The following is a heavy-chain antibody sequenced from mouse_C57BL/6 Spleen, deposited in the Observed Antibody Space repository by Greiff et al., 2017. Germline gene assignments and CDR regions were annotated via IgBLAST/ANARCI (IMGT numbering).Heavy chain of an antibody. V-gene: IGHV2-2*01. D-gene: IGHD2-4*01. CDR1: GFSLTSYG. CDR2: IWSGGST. Sequence: QVQLQQSGPGLVQPSQSLSITCTVSGFSLTSYGVHWVRQSPGKGLEWLGVIWSGGSTDYNAAFISRLSISKDNSKSQVFFKMNSLQADDTAIYYCARMLLYDYDDYYAMDYWGQGTSVTVSS. CDR3: ARMLLYDYDDYYAMDY. J-gene: IGHJ4*01.